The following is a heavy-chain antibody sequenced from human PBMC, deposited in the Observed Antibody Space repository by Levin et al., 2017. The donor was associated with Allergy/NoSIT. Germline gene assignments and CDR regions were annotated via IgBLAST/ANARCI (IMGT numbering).Heavy chain of an antibody. CDR3: CRATRYYSGGYFSFDC. V-gene: IGHV3-72*01. Sequence: HTGGSLRLSCAASGFTFSDHYMDWVRQAPGKGLEWVGRSRNKVHSYSTEYAASVKGRFTVSRDDSKNSLYLQMNSLETEDTAVYYCCRATRYYSGGYFSFDCWGQGTLVAVSS. J-gene: IGHJ4*02. CDR1: GFTFSDHY. CDR2: SRNKVHSYST. D-gene: IGHD2-15*01.